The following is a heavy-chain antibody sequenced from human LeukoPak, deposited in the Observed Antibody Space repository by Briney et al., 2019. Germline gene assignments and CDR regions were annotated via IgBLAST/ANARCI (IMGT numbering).Heavy chain of an antibody. CDR3: ARGAGYSSRWFDP. Sequence: SETLSLTCAVSGGSICSYYWSWIRQPPGKGLEWIGYIYYSGSTNYNPSLKSRVTISVDTSKNQFSLKLSSVTAADTAVYYCARGAGYSSRWFDPWGQGTLVTVSS. J-gene: IGHJ5*02. CDR2: IYYSGST. CDR1: GGSICSYY. D-gene: IGHD6-13*01. V-gene: IGHV4-59*01.